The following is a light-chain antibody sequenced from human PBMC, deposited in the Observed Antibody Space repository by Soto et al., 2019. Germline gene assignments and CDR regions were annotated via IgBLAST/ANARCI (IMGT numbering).Light chain of an antibody. CDR3: QQYNNWPPWT. Sequence: EIVMTQSPATLSVSPGEKTTLSCRASQSVSTNLAWYQHKPGQSPRLLIYGAPTRATGIPARFGGSGSGTEFTCTISSLQSEDFAVYYCQQYNNWPPWTFGQGTKVESK. CDR1: QSVSTN. CDR2: GAP. J-gene: IGKJ1*01. V-gene: IGKV3-15*01.